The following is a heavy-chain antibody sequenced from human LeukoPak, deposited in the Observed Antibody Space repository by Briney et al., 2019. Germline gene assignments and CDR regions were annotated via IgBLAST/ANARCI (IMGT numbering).Heavy chain of an antibody. Sequence: PSETLSLTCIVSGGSISSGAYYWGWLRQLPGKGLEWIGYIHYNGSTYYNPSLKSRVSISVDTSKNQLSLKLSSVTAADTALYFCARDSGYDSSGFYYGGFDPWGQGTLVTVSS. CDR1: GGSISSGAYY. CDR3: ARDSGYDSSGFYYGGFDP. CDR2: IHYNGST. V-gene: IGHV4-31*03. D-gene: IGHD3-22*01. J-gene: IGHJ5*02.